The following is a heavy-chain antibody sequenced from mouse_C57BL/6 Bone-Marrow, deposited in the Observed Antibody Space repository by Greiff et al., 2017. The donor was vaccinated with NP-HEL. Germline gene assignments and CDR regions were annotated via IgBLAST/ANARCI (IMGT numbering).Heavy chain of an antibody. Sequence: VQLQQSGAELMKPGASVKLSCKASGYTFTGYWIEWVKQRPGHGLEWIGEILPGGGSTNYNEKFKGKATFTADTSSNTAYMQLSSLTTEDSAISYCASFGWLLDYWCQGTTLTVSS. V-gene: IGHV1-9*01. J-gene: IGHJ2*01. CDR1: GYTFTGYW. CDR3: ASFGWLLDY. CDR2: ILPGGGST. D-gene: IGHD1-2*01.